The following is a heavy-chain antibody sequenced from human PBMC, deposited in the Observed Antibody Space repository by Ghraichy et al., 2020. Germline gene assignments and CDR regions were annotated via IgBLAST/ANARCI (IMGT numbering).Heavy chain of an antibody. CDR3: ARESYYYDSSGLFDY. D-gene: IGHD3-22*01. CDR1: GGSISSGGYY. Sequence: SETLSLTCTVSGGSISSGGYYWSWIRQHPGKGLEWIGYIYYSGSTYYNPSLKSRVTISVDTSKNQFSLKLSSVTAADTAVYYCARESYYYDSSGLFDYWGQGTLVTVSS. CDR2: IYYSGST. J-gene: IGHJ4*02. V-gene: IGHV4-31*03.